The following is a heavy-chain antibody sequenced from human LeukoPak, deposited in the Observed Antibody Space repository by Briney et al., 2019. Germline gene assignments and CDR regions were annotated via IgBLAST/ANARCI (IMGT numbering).Heavy chain of an antibody. V-gene: IGHV3-23*01. D-gene: IGHD2-21*01. Sequence: GGSLRLSCAASGFTFSSYGMSRVRQTPGKGLEWVAATSSSDAGTYHADSVRGRFTISRDNSKNTLYLQMNSLRAEDAAVYFCAKAPVTSCRGAYCYPFDSWGQGTLVTVSS. J-gene: IGHJ4*02. CDR3: AKAPVTSCRGAYCYPFDS. CDR1: GFTFSSYG. CDR2: TSSSDAGT.